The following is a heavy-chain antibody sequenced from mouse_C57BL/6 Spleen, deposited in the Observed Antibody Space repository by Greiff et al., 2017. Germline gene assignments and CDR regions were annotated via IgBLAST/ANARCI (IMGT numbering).Heavy chain of an antibody. J-gene: IGHJ1*03. CDR1: GFTLSDYY. CDR3: ARERGRWYFDV. Sequence: EVMLVESEGGLVQPGSSMKLSCTASGFTLSDYYMAWVRQVPEKGLEWVANINYDGSSTYYLDSLKSRFIISRDNAKNILYLQMSSLKSEDTATYYCARERGRWYFDVWGTGTTVTVSS. V-gene: IGHV5-16*01. D-gene: IGHD3-3*01. CDR2: INYDGSST.